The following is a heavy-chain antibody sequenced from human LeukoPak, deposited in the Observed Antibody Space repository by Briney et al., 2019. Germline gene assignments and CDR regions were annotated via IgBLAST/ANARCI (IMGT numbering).Heavy chain of an antibody. Sequence: GGSLRLSCAASGFIFSSYWMTWVRQAPGKGLEWVADIKEDGSEKHYADSVKGRFTISRDNAKNSQYLQMNSLRAEDTAVYYCAKYRGVAVWGQGTLVTVSS. D-gene: IGHD6-19*01. CDR1: GFIFSSYW. J-gene: IGHJ4*01. CDR3: AKYRGVAV. CDR2: IKEDGSEK. V-gene: IGHV3-7*03.